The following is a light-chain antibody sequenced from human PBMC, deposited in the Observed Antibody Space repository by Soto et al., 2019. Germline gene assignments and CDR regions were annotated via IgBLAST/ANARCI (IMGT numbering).Light chain of an antibody. CDR1: QSISSY. CDR2: AAS. J-gene: IGKJ1*01. CDR3: QQRYSAPRT. Sequence: IQMTQSPSSLYASVGDRVTITCRASQSISSYLNWYQQKPGKAPKLLIYAASSLQSGVPSRFSVSGSGTDFTLTINRLKHEDFATYDGQQRYSAPRTFCQGTKVDIK. V-gene: IGKV1-39*01.